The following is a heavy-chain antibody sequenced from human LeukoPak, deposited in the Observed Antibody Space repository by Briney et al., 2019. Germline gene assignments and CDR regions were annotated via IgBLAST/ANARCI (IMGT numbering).Heavy chain of an antibody. CDR2: IIPIFGTA. CDR1: GGTFSSYA. J-gene: IGHJ4*02. Sequence: SVKVSCKASGGTFSSYAISWVRQAPGQGLEWMGGIIPIFGTANYAQKFQGRVTITADESTSTAYMELSSLRSDDTAVYYCARFPLRGVIMDLDYWGQGTLVTVSS. CDR3: ARFPLRGVIMDLDY. V-gene: IGHV1-69*01. D-gene: IGHD3-10*01.